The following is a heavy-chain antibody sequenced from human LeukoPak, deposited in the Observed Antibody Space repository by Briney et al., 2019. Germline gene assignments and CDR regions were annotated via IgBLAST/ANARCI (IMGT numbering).Heavy chain of an antibody. CDR1: GYTFTSYD. D-gene: IGHD2-2*02. CDR2: MNPNSGNT. V-gene: IGHV1-8*01. CDR3: ARGRLGYCSSTSCYTNWFDP. J-gene: IGHJ5*02. Sequence: GASVKASCKASGYTFTSYDINWVRQATGQGLEWMGWMNPNSGNTGYAQKFQGRVTMTRNTSISTAYMELSSLRSEDTAVYYCARGRLGYCSSTSCYTNWFDPWGQGTLVTVSS.